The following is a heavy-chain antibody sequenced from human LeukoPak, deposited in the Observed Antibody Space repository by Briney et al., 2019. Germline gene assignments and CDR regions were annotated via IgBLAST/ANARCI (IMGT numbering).Heavy chain of an antibody. CDR1: GFTFSSYS. CDR3: ARDSGPEYYGSGSYYPY. D-gene: IGHD3-10*01. CDR2: ISSSSSTI. J-gene: IGHJ4*02. Sequence: GGSLRLSCAASGFTFSSYSMNWVRQAPGKGLEWVSYISSSSSTIYYADSVKGRFTISRDNAKNSLYLQMNSLRAEDTAVYYCARDSGPEYYGSGSYYPYWGQGTLVTVSS. V-gene: IGHV3-48*01.